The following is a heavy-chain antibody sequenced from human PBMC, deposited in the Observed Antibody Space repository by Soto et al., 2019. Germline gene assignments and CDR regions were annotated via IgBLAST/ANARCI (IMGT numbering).Heavy chain of an antibody. V-gene: IGHV3-33*01. J-gene: IGHJ6*02. Sequence: ESGGGVVQPGRSLRLSCAASGFTFSSYGMHWVRQAPGKGLEWVAVIWYDGSNKYYADSVKGRFTISRDNSKNTLYLQMNSLRAEDTAFYYCARDLNYYGSGRFYYYGMDVWGQGTTVTVSS. CDR1: GFTFSSYG. CDR2: IWYDGSNK. D-gene: IGHD3-10*01. CDR3: ARDLNYYGSGRFYYYGMDV.